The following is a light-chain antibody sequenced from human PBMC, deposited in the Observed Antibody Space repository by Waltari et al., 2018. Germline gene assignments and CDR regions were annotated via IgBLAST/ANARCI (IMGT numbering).Light chain of an antibody. Sequence: QSALTPLSSAVGAPGPFASISCTGTSSDVGCYQYISWYPQYPSKAPKLIVYEVSKRTSGVPDRFAASKSGNTASLTVSGRQAEDEADYYCSSFARRNTVKFGGRTRLTVL. CDR1: SSDVGCYQY. J-gene: IGLJ2*01. V-gene: IGLV2-8*01. CDR2: EVS. CDR3: SSFARRNTVK.